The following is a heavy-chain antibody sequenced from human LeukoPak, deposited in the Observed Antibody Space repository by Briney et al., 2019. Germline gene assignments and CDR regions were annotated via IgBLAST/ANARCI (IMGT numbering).Heavy chain of an antibody. D-gene: IGHD3-22*01. CDR1: GFTFSSSA. CDR2: MSGRGSGGST. CDR3: ARDLSYYYDSSGLHY. Sequence: PGGSLRLSCAGSGFTFSSSAMSWVRQAPGKGLEWVSSMSGRGSGGSTYYADSVKGRFTISRDNSKSTLYLQMNSLRAEDTAVYYCARDLSYYYDSSGLHYWGQGTLVTVSS. V-gene: IGHV3-23*01. J-gene: IGHJ4*02.